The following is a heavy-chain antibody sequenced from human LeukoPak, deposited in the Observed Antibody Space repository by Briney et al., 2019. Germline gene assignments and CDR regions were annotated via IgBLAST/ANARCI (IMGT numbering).Heavy chain of an antibody. D-gene: IGHD5-12*01. Sequence: SETLSLTCTVSGGSISSGGYYWSWIRQHPGKGLEWIGYIYYSGSTYYNPSLKSRVTISVDTSKNQFSLKLSSVTAADTAVYYCARGGALEGYELHYFDYWGQGTLFTVSS. CDR3: ARGGALEGYELHYFDY. V-gene: IGHV4-31*03. CDR1: GGSISSGGYY. CDR2: IYYSGST. J-gene: IGHJ4*02.